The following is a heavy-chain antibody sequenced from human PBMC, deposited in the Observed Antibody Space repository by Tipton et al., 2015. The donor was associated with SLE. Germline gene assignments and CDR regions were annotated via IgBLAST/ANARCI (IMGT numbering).Heavy chain of an antibody. J-gene: IGHJ4*02. CDR3: ARDFRHREAFGY. Sequence: GSLRLSCTASGFIFSSYSMTWVRQAPGKGLEWVSVIYSGDSTYYADSVKGRFTISRDNAKSSLYLQMNSLGAEDMALYYCARDFRHREAFGYWDQGTLVTVSS. CDR1: GFIFSSYS. D-gene: IGHD1-14*01. CDR2: IYSGDST. V-gene: IGHV3-66*01.